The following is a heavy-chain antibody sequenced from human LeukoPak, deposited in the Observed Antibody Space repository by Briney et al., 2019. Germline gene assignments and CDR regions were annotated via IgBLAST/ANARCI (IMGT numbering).Heavy chain of an antibody. J-gene: IGHJ4*02. V-gene: IGHV3-30*18. CDR3: AKPPYDSSGYYQSTFDY. D-gene: IGHD3-22*01. Sequence: GSLRLSCAASGFTFSSYGMHLVRQAPGKGLEWVAVISYDGSKEYYADSVKGRFTISRDNSKNTLYLQMNSLSAEDTAVYYCAKPPYDSSGYYQSTFDYWGQGTLVTVSS. CDR2: ISYDGSKE. CDR1: GFTFSSYG.